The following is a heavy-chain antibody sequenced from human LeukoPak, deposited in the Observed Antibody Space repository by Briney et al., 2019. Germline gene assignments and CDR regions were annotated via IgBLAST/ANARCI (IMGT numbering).Heavy chain of an antibody. CDR2: IYSSGST. D-gene: IGHD2-15*01. V-gene: IGHV4-61*01. CDR3: ARVPVVAATPDFGS. Sequence: SETLSLTCTVSGGSVSSGSYYWSWIRQPPGKGLEWIGYIYSSGSTNYNPSLKSRVTISVDTSKNQFSLKLISVTAADTAVYYCARVPVVAATPDFGSWGQGTLVTVSS. CDR1: GGSVSSGSYY. J-gene: IGHJ4*02.